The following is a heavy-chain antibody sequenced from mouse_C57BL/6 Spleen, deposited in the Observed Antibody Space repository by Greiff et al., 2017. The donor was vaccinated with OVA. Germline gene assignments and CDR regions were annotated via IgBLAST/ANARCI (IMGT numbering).Heavy chain of an antibody. J-gene: IGHJ3*01. CDR1: GFTFSDYG. V-gene: IGHV5-17*01. Sequence: VQLKESGGGLVKPGGSLKLSCAASGFTFSDYGMHWVRQAPEKGLEWVAYISSGSSTISYADTVKGRFTISRDNAKNTLFLQMTSLRSEDTAMYYCARKEGTAQATAWFAYWGQGTLVTVSA. D-gene: IGHD3-2*02. CDR2: ISSGSSTI. CDR3: ARKEGTAQATAWFAY.